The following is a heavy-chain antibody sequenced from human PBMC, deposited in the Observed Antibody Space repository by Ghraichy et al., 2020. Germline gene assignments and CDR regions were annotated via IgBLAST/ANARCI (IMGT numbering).Heavy chain of an antibody. CDR3: ARAGYYRFDY. CDR2: INGDGSTI. CDR1: GFTFSASW. V-gene: IGHV3-74*01. Sequence: GGSLRLSCVGSGFTFSASWVHWVRQAPGKGLVWVSRINGDGSTIDYADSVKGRFTISRDNAKDTLYLQMDTLRADDTAIYYCARAGYYRFDYWVQGTLVTVSS. J-gene: IGHJ4*02. D-gene: IGHD1-14*01.